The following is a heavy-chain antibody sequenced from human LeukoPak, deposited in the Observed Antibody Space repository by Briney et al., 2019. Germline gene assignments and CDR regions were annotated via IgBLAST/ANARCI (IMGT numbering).Heavy chain of an antibody. CDR3: ATTLADANGGGYNPKGWYFDL. D-gene: IGHD5-24*01. V-gene: IGHV1-24*01. CDR1: GYTLTELS. Sequence: EASVKVSCKVSGYTLTELSMHWVRQAPGKGLEWMGGFDPEDGETIYAQKFQGRVTMTEDTSTDTAYMELSSLRSEDTAVYYCATTLADANGGGYNPKGWYFDLWGRGTLVTVSS. J-gene: IGHJ2*01. CDR2: FDPEDGET.